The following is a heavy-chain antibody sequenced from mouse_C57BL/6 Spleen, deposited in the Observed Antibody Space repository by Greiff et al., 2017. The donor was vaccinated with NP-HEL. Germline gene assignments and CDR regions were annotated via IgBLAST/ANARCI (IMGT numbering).Heavy chain of an antibody. CDR1: GFSLTSYG. CDR2: IWSGGST. V-gene: IGHV2-2*01. CDR3: AREGDYYGYDGWYCDV. D-gene: IGHD2-2*01. J-gene: IGHJ1*03. Sequence: QVQLQQSGPGLVQPSQSLSITCTVSGFSLTSYGVHWVRQSPGKGLEWLGVIWSGGSTDYNAAFISRLSISKDNSKSQVFFKMNSLQSDDTAIYYCAREGDYYGYDGWYCDVWGTGTTVTVSS.